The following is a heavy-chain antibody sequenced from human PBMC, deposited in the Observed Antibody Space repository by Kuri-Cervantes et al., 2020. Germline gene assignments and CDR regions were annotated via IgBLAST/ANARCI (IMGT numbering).Heavy chain of an antibody. CDR3: ARKLHYWYFDL. Sequence: GSLRLSCAVYGGSFSGYYWSWIRQPPGKGLEWIGEINHSGSTNYNPSLKSRVTISVDTSKNQFSLKLSSVTAADTAVYYCARKLHYWYFDLWGRGTLVTVSS. V-gene: IGHV4-34*01. J-gene: IGHJ2*01. D-gene: IGHD1-26*01. CDR1: GGSFSGYY. CDR2: INHSGST.